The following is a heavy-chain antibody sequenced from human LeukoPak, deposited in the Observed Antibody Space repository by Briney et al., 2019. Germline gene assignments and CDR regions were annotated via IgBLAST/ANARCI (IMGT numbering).Heavy chain of an antibody. J-gene: IGHJ3*02. CDR2: ISSSGSTT. Sequence: GGSLRLSCAASRFTFSSYDMYWVRQAPGKGLEWVSYISSSGSTTHYADSVKGRFTISRDNAKNSLYLQMNSLRAEDTAVYYCARGRRPDAFDSWGQGTRVTVSS. CDR3: ARGRRPDAFDS. V-gene: IGHV3-48*03. CDR1: RFTFSSYD.